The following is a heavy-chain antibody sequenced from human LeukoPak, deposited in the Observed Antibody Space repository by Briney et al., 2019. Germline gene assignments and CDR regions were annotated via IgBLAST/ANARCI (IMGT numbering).Heavy chain of an antibody. CDR3: ARHGGSYTFDY. CDR2: ISDSGST. CDR1: GGSISSYY. J-gene: IGHJ4*02. Sequence: TETLSLTCTVSGGSISSYYWSWIRQPPGKGLEWIGYISDSGSTTYNPSLKRRVTISVDTSKNQFSLKLSSVTAADTAVFYCARHGGSYTFDYWGQGTLVTVSS. D-gene: IGHD1-26*01. V-gene: IGHV4-59*08.